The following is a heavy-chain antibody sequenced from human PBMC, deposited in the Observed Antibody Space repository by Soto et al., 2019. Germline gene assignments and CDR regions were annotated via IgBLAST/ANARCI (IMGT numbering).Heavy chain of an antibody. J-gene: IGHJ4*02. D-gene: IGHD4-17*01. Sequence: EVQLVESGGGLVQPGGSLRLSCAASGFTFSSYWMSWVRQAPGKGLEWVANIKQDGSEKYYVDSVKGRFTISRDNAKNALYLQINGLRAEETAVYYCARGGGDYGDYGVYFGYWGQGTLVTVSS. CDR3: ARGGGDYGDYGVYFGY. CDR1: GFTFSSYW. V-gene: IGHV3-7*01. CDR2: IKQDGSEK.